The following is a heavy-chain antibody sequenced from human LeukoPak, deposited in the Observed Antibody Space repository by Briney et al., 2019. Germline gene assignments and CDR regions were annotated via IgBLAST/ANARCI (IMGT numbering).Heavy chain of an antibody. CDR3: ARDSGPFRVSSSWKDWFDP. V-gene: IGHV3-33*01. J-gene: IGHJ5*02. D-gene: IGHD6-13*01. Sequence: GGSLRLSCAASGFTFSSYGMHWVRQAPGKGLEWVAVIWYDGSNKYYADSVKGRFTISGDNSKNTLYLQMNSLRAEDTAVYYCARDSGPFRVSSSWKDWFDPWGQGTLVTVSS. CDR1: GFTFSSYG. CDR2: IWYDGSNK.